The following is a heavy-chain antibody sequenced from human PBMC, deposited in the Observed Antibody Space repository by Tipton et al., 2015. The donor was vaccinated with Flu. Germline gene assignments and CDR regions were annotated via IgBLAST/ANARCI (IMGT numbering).Heavy chain of an antibody. CDR1: GDSIGYYY. Sequence: TLSLTCLVSGDSIGYYYWSWIRQSAGKGLEWNGHIHSSGTTDHNYSPESRVTMSVDSSTNQFSLKLSAVTAADTAVYYCARAFGSGNYSIHYIADWGQGALVTISS. CDR2: IHSSGTT. V-gene: IGHV4-4*07. D-gene: IGHD3-10*01. J-gene: IGHJ4*02. CDR3: ARAFGSGNYSIHYIAD.